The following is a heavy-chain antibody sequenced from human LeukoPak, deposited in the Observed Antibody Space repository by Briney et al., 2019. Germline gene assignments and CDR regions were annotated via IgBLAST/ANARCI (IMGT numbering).Heavy chain of an antibody. CDR3: ARRSLSSTSSFFDY. Sequence: GESLKISCKASGYSFTNYCIGWVRQMPGKGLEWMGIIYPGDSDTRYSPSFQGQVTISADKSISTAYLQWSSLKASDTAMYYCARRSLSSTSSFFDYWGQGTLVTVSS. CDR2: IYPGDSDT. D-gene: IGHD2-2*01. CDR1: GYSFTNYC. J-gene: IGHJ4*02. V-gene: IGHV5-51*01.